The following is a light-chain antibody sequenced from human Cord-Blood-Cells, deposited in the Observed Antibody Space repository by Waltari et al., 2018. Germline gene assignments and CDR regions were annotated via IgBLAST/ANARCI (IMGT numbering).Light chain of an antibody. CDR2: DVS. J-gene: IGLJ1*01. CDR1: SSDAGGYNY. V-gene: IGLV2-14*03. CDR3: SSYTSSSTLV. Sequence: QPALLQPASVSGSPRQSITISCTGTSSDAGGYNYVSCYQQHPGKAPKLMIYDVSNRPSGVSNRFSGSKSGNTASLTISGLQAEDEADYYCSSYTSSSTLVFGTGTKVTVL.